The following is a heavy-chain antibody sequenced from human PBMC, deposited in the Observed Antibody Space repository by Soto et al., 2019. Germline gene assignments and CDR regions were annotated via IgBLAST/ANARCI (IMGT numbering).Heavy chain of an antibody. Sequence: EVQLLESGGGLVQPGGSLRLSCAASGFTFSSYAMSWVRQAPGKGLEWVSAISGSGGSTYYAESVKGRFTISRDNSKNTLYLQMNSLRAEDTAVYYCAKDPSSGWYQYYFDYWGQGTLVTVSS. D-gene: IGHD6-19*01. CDR3: AKDPSSGWYQYYFDY. J-gene: IGHJ4*02. V-gene: IGHV3-23*01. CDR1: GFTFSSYA. CDR2: ISGSGGST.